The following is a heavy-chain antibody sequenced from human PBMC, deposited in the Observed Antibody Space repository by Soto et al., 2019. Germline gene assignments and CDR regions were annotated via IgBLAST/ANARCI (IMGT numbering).Heavy chain of an antibody. CDR3: ARDPNANAFDI. CDR1: GASLSGYD. CDR2: ISQTGGT. J-gene: IGHJ3*02. Sequence: SETLSLTCAVYGASLSGYDWSWVRQPPGKGLEWIGEISQTGGTNYDPSLKGRVGISIDTSKNQFSLRLSSVTAADTAIYYCARDPNANAFDIWGRGTMVTVSS. V-gene: IGHV4-34*01.